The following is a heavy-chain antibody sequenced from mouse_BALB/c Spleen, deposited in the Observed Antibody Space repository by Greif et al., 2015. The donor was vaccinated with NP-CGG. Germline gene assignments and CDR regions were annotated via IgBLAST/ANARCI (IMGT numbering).Heavy chain of an antibody. CDR2: INSNGGST. D-gene: IGHD4-1*01. CDR1: GFTFSSYY. Sequence: EVMLVESGGGLVKLGGSLKLSCAASGFTFSSYYMSWVRQTPEKRLELVAAINSNGGSTYYPDTVKGRFTISRDNAKNTLYLQMSSLKSEDTALYYCARQGDWDEGYWYFDVWGAGTTVTVSS. J-gene: IGHJ1*01. CDR3: ARQGDWDEGYWYFDV. V-gene: IGHV5-6-2*01.